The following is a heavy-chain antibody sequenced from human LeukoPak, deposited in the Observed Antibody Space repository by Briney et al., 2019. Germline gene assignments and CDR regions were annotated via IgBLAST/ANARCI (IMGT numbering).Heavy chain of an antibody. CDR1: GGSIKTGGYS. CDR2: IYISGNT. V-gene: IGHV4-61*02. CDR3: TRGWSSAGVFDT. D-gene: IGHD6-19*01. J-gene: IGHJ3*02. Sequence: SQTLSLTCTVSGGSIKTGGYSWTWIRQPAGKGLEWIGRIYISGNTDQNPSLKSRVTVSMDSSKNQFSLEMKSMTAADTAVYYCTRGWSSAGVFDTWGQGTVVTVSS.